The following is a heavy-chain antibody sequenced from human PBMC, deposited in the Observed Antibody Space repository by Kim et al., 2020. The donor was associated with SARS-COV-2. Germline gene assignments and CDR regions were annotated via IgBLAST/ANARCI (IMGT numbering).Heavy chain of an antibody. CDR3: ATRPGGYCSGGSCNFPIDY. CDR2: FDPEDGET. D-gene: IGHD2-15*01. Sequence: ASVKVSCKVSGYTLTELSMHWVRQAPGKGLEWMGGFDPEDGETIYAQKFQGRVTMTEDTSTDTAYMELSSLRSEDTAVYYCATRPGGYCSGGSCNFPIDYWGQGTLVTVSS. CDR1: GYTLTELS. J-gene: IGHJ4*02. V-gene: IGHV1-24*01.